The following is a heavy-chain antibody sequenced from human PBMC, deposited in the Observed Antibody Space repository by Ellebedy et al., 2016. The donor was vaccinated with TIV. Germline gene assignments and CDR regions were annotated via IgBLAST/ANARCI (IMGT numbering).Heavy chain of an antibody. D-gene: IGHD2-15*01. Sequence: KVSXXGSGYSFTSYWIGWVRQMPGKGLEWMGIIYPGDSDTRYSPSFQGQVTISADKSISTAYLQWSSLKASDTAMYYCARRAKDIVVVVAADDAFDIWGQGTMVTVSS. CDR2: IYPGDSDT. CDR1: GYSFTSYW. CDR3: ARRAKDIVVVVAADDAFDI. V-gene: IGHV5-51*01. J-gene: IGHJ3*02.